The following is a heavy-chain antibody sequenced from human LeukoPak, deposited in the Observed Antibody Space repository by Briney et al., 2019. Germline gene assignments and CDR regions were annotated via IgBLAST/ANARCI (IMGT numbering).Heavy chain of an antibody. J-gene: IGHJ4*02. V-gene: IGHV4-59*08. Sequence: SETLSLTCTVSGGSITSSYWSWLRQPPGKGLQWIGYFYYSGATNYNPSLKSRVTISVDTSKTQLSLKMTSMTAADTAVYYCARSNARDGYNFGYWGQGTLVTVSS. CDR2: FYYSGAT. D-gene: IGHD5-24*01. CDR1: GGSITSSY. CDR3: ARSNARDGYNFGY.